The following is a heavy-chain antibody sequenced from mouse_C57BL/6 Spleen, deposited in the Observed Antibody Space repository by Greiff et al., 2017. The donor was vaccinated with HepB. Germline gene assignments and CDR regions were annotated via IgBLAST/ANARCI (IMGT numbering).Heavy chain of an antibody. CDR1: GYSITSGYY. J-gene: IGHJ2*01. V-gene: IGHV3-6*01. CDR3: ARGGGYDPFDY. CDR2: ISYDGSN. Sequence: EVQLQESGPGLVKPSQSLSLTCSVTGYSITSGYYWNWIRQFPGNKLEWMGYISYDGSNNYNPSLKNRISITRDTSKNQFFLKLNSVTTEDTATYYCARGGGYDPFDYWGQGTTLTVSS. D-gene: IGHD2-2*01.